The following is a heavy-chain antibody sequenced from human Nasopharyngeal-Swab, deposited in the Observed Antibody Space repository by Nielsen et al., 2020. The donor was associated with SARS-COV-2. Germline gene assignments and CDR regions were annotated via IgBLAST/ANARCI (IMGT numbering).Heavy chain of an antibody. J-gene: IGHJ3*02. V-gene: IGHV3-33*01. CDR2: IWYDGSNK. CDR3: ARDSPGTDSSGYDDAFDI. D-gene: IGHD3-22*01. CDR1: GFTFSSYG. Sequence: GGSLRLSCAASGFTFSSYGMHWVRQAPGKGLGWVAVIWYDGSNKYYADSVKGRFTISRDNSKNTLYLQMNSLRAEDTAVYYCARDSPGTDSSGYDDAFDIWGQGTMVTVSS.